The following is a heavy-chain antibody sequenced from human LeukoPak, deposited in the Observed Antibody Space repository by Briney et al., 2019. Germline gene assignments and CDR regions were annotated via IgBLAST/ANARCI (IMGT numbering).Heavy chain of an antibody. CDR1: GFTFRTYG. CDR2: IQYSGINK. D-gene: IGHD3-22*01. Sequence: GGSLRLSCAASGFTFRTYGMHWVRQAPGKGLEWVSFIQYSGINKYYADSVKGRFIISRDNSKNTLYLQMNSLRAEDTALYYCAKKKDYYDTSGAFDIWGQGTMVTVSS. V-gene: IGHV3-30*02. J-gene: IGHJ3*02. CDR3: AKKKDYYDTSGAFDI.